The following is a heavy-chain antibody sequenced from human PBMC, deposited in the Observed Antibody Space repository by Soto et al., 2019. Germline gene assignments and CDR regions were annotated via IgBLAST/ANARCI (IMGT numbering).Heavy chain of an antibody. CDR2: ISSGSENI. V-gene: IGHV3-23*01. Sequence: GGSLRLSCAASGFTFGSYAMGWVRQGPGKGPEWVSVISSGSENIYYTDSVKGRFTISRDNSENTLYLQMSSLRAEDAAIYYCAKDSWGGGYMDVWGTGTTVTVSS. CDR1: GFTFGSYA. CDR3: AKDSWGGGYMDV. J-gene: IGHJ6*03. D-gene: IGHD3-16*01.